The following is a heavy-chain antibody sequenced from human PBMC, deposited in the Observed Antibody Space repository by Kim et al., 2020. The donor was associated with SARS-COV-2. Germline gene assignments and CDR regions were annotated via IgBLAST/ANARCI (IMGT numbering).Heavy chain of an antibody. Sequence: GGSLRLSCAASGFTFSSYAMSWVRQAPGKGLEWVSAISGSGGSTYYADSVKGRFTISRDNSKNTLYLQMNSLRAEDTAVYYCAKALYCSGGSCYSGGYFDYWGQGTLVTVSS. V-gene: IGHV3-23*01. J-gene: IGHJ4*02. CDR3: AKALYCSGGSCYSGGYFDY. CDR2: ISGSGGST. D-gene: IGHD2-15*01. CDR1: GFTFSSYA.